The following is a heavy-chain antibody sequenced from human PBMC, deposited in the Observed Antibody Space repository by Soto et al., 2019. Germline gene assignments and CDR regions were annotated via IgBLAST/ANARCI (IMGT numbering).Heavy chain of an antibody. J-gene: IGHJ6*02. CDR2: IIPIFGTA. D-gene: IGHD3-10*01. CDR3: ARDLGSGSTPYGMDV. CDR1: GDTFSSYA. Sequence: QVQLVQSGAEVKKPGSSVKVSCTASGDTFSSYAISWVRQAPGLGLEWMGGIIPIFGTANYAQKFQGRVTITADESTSTAYMELSSLRSEDTAVYYCARDLGSGSTPYGMDVWGQGTTVTVSS. V-gene: IGHV1-69*01.